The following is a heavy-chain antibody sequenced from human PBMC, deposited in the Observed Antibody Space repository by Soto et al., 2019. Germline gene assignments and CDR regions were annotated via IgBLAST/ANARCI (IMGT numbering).Heavy chain of an antibody. CDR3: ARYLHCISTSCHKHYYYYGMDV. Sequence: SETLSLTCTVSGGSISSYYWSWIRQPPGKGLEWIGYIYYSGSTNYNPSLKSRVTISVDTSKNQFSLKLSSVTAADTAVYYCARYLHCISTSCHKHYYYYGMDVWGQGTTVTVSS. CDR2: IYYSGST. J-gene: IGHJ6*02. D-gene: IGHD2-2*02. V-gene: IGHV4-59*12. CDR1: GGSISSYY.